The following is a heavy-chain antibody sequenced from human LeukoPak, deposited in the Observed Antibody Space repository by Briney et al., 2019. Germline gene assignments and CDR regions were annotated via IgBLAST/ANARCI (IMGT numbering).Heavy chain of an antibody. Sequence: KPSETLSLTCTVSGGSISSGSYYWSWIRQPAGKGLEWIGRIYTSGSTNYDPSLKSRVTISVDTSKNQFSLKLSSVTAADTAVYYCARVARRRGYSYGYDYWGQGTLVTVSS. CDR2: IYTSGST. V-gene: IGHV4-61*02. CDR1: GGSISSGSYY. D-gene: IGHD5-18*01. J-gene: IGHJ4*02. CDR3: ARVARRRGYSYGYDY.